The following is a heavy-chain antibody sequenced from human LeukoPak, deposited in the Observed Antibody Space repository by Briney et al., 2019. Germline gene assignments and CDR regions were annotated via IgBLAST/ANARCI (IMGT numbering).Heavy chain of an antibody. Sequence: ASVKVSCKASGYTFTSYGISWVRQAPGQGLEWMEWISAYNGNTNYAQKLQGRVTMTTDTSTSTAYMELRSLRSDDTAVYYCARLNYDFWSGFEGNWFDPWGQGTLVTVSS. V-gene: IGHV1-18*01. D-gene: IGHD3-3*01. CDR1: GYTFTSYG. J-gene: IGHJ5*02. CDR2: ISAYNGNT. CDR3: ARLNYDFWSGFEGNWFDP.